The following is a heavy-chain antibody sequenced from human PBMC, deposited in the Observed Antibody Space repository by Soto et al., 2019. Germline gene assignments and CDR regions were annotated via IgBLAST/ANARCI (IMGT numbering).Heavy chain of an antibody. CDR1: GFTFSSYA. CDR3: ARDPGYCSGGSGYYYYGMDV. Sequence: GGSLRLSCAASGFTFSSYAMHWVRQAPGKGLEWVAVISYDGSNKYYADSVKGRFTISRDNSKNTLYLQMNSLRAEDTAVYYCARDPGYCSGGSGYYYYGMDVWGQGTTVTVSS. V-gene: IGHV3-30-3*01. CDR2: ISYDGSNK. J-gene: IGHJ6*02. D-gene: IGHD2-15*01.